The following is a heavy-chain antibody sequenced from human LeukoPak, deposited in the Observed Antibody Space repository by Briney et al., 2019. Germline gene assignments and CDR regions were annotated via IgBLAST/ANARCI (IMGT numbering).Heavy chain of an antibody. CDR2: IQPGGST. CDR1: DDSITMYY. J-gene: IGHJ6*03. V-gene: IGHV4-59*01. D-gene: IGHD1-26*01. CDR3: AREKWELLGGLSYYFDL. Sequence: PSETLSLTCSVSDDSITMYYWTWIRQPPGKGLEWIGFIQPGGSTNYNPSLQSRVTMSLDTSKNQVSLTLKSVTAADTAFYYCAREKWELLGGLSYYFDLWGKGTPVTVSS.